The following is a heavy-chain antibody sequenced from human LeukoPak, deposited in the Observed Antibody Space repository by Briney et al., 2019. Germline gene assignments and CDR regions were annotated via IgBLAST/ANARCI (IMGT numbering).Heavy chain of an antibody. CDR3: ASSYFDY. CDR2: MYQDGSEK. Sequence: LAGGSLRLSCATSGFIFSSYWVTWVRQAPGKGLEWVANMYQDGSEKYYVDSVKGRFTISRDNAKNSLYLQMNSLRAEDTAVYYCASSYFDYWGQGVLVTVSS. CDR1: GFIFSSYW. V-gene: IGHV3-7*01. D-gene: IGHD3-10*01. J-gene: IGHJ4*02.